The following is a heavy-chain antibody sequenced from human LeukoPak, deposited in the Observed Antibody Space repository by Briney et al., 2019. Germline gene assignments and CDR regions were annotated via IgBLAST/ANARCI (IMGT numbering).Heavy chain of an antibody. Sequence: GGSLRLSCAASGFTFSSYGMHWVRQAPGKGLEWVAFIRYDGSNKYYADSVKGRFTISRDNSKNTLYLQMNSLRAEDTAVYYCARDHGWFGESDAFNIWGQGTMVTVSS. D-gene: IGHD3-10*01. J-gene: IGHJ3*02. CDR2: IRYDGSNK. CDR3: ARDHGWFGESDAFNI. V-gene: IGHV3-30*02. CDR1: GFTFSSYG.